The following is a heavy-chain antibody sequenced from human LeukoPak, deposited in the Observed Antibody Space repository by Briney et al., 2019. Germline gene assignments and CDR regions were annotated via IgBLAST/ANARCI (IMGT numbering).Heavy chain of an antibody. CDR1: GFTFSDSN. CDR2: IRSRANNYAT. Sequence: GGSLRLSCAASGFTFSDSNMHWVRQAPGKGREGVGRIRSRANNYATAYGASVTGRFTISRDDSKNTAYLQMNSLKTEDTAVFYCTRTPDFWSGYSDWGQGTLVTVSS. J-gene: IGHJ4*02. V-gene: IGHV3-73*01. D-gene: IGHD3-3*01. CDR3: TRTPDFWSGYSD.